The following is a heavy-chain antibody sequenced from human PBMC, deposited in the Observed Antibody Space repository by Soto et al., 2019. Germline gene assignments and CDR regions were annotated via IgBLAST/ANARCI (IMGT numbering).Heavy chain of an antibody. J-gene: IGHJ3*01. D-gene: IGHD3-22*01. CDR2: TPRTGAT. CDR1: GFSVNSNF. CDR3: RAWLLTESFDV. V-gene: IGHV3-53*01. Sequence: VQLVESGGVLMQPGGSLRLSCAASGFSVNSNFMNWVRKAPGKGLEWVSFTPRTGATLYADSVKGRLLVSRDDANNAVYLRLNSLTVDDTAVYYCRAWLLTESFDVWGPGTVVTVSA.